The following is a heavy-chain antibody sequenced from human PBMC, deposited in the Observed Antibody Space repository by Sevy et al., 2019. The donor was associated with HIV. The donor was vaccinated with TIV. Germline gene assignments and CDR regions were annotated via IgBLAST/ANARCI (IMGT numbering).Heavy chain of an antibody. D-gene: IGHD3-22*01. CDR2: FDPEDGRT. V-gene: IGHV1-24*01. J-gene: IGHJ4*02. CDR3: ATTKDYYDSSGYPFDY. CDR1: GYTLSQLS. Sequence: ASMKVSCKVSGYTLSQLSMHWVRQAPGKGLEWVGTFDPEDGRTIYAQKFQGRVTMTEDTSTDTAYMELNNLNSEDTAVYYCATTKDYYDSSGYPFDYWGQGTQVTVSS.